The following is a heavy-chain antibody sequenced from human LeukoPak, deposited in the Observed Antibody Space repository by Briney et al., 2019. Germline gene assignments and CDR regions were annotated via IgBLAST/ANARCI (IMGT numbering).Heavy chain of an antibody. J-gene: IGHJ5*02. CDR3: ARDASCSSTSCYEANWFDP. Sequence: SETLSLTCAVYGGSFSGYYWSWIRQPPGKGLEWIGYIYYSGSTNYNPSLKSRVTISVDTSKNQFSLKLSSVTAADTAVYYCARDASCSSTSCYEANWFDPWGQGTLVTVSS. V-gene: IGHV4-59*01. CDR1: GGSFSGYY. CDR2: IYYSGST. D-gene: IGHD2-2*01.